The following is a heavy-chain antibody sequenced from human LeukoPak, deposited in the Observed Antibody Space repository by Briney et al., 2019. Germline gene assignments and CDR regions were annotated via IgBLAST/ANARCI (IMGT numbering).Heavy chain of an antibody. CDR2: IYYSGST. D-gene: IGHD3-9*01. CDR3: ARDMRDDILTGNNWFDP. CDR1: GDSISSYY. J-gene: IGHJ5*02. Sequence: SETLSLTCTVSGDSISSYYWSWIRQPPGKGLEWIGYIYYSGSTNYNPSLKSRVTISVDTSKNQFSLKLSSVTAADTAVYYCARDMRDDILTGNNWFDPWGQGTLVTVSS. V-gene: IGHV4-59*01.